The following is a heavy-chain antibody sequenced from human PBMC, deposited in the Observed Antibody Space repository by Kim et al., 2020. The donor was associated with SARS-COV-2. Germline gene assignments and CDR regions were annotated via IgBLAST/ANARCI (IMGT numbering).Heavy chain of an antibody. D-gene: IGHD3-22*01. CDR1: GYTFTGYY. V-gene: IGHV1-2*06. Sequence: ASVKVSCKASGYTFTGYYMHWVRHAPGQGLEWMGRINPNSGGTNYAQKFQGRVTMTRDTSISTAYMELSRLRSDDTAVYYCASGYDSSGYSTYYFDYWGQGTLVTVSS. J-gene: IGHJ4*02. CDR2: INPNSGGT. CDR3: ASGYDSSGYSTYYFDY.